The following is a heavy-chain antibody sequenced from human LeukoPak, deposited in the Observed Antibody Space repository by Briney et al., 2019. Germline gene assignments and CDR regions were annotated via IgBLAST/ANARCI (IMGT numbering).Heavy chain of an antibody. CDR2: ISGDGSTT. V-gene: IGHV3-74*01. D-gene: IGHD2-15*01. CDR3: TRRVDTTRWYDP. J-gene: IGHJ5*02. Sequence: GGSLRLSCAASGFTFSTYWTHWVRQAPGAGLVWVSRISGDGSTTNYADSVKGRFTISRDNAKNTLYLQMNSLRAEDTAVYYCTRRVDTTRWYDPWGQGTLVTVSS. CDR1: GFTFSTYW.